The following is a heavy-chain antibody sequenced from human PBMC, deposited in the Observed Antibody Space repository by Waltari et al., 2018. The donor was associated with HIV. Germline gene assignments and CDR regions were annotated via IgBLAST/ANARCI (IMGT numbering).Heavy chain of an antibody. D-gene: IGHD2-15*01. CDR3: TGRLPRLLVDP. CDR2: IKSKTDGGTT. Sequence: EVQLVESGGGLVKPGGSLRLSCAASGFTFSNAWMSWVRQAPGKGLEWVGRIKSKTDGGTTDYAAPVKGRFTISRDDSKNTLYLQMNSLKTEDTAVYYCTGRLPRLLVDPWGQGTLVTVSS. CDR1: GFTFSNAW. V-gene: IGHV3-15*01. J-gene: IGHJ5*02.